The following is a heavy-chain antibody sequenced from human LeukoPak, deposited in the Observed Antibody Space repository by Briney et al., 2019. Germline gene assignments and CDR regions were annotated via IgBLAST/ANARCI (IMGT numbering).Heavy chain of an antibody. CDR3: VRDTWLGAWYVDY. D-gene: IGHD6-19*01. V-gene: IGHV3-48*04. Sequence: GGSLRLSCTASGLTFSSYSMNWVRQAPGKGLEWVSYISSSGSTIYFADSVKGRFTISRDNAKNSLSLQMTSLRAEDTAVYYCVRDTWLGAWYVDYWGQGTLVTVSS. CDR2: ISSSGSTI. J-gene: IGHJ4*02. CDR1: GLTFSSYS.